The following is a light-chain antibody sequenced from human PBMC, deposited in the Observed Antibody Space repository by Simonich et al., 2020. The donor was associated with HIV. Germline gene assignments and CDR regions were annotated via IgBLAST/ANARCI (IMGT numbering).Light chain of an antibody. Sequence: EIVMTQSPATLSVSPGERVTLYCRASQSVSSKLAGYQQKPGQAPRLLIYGASTRATGIPARFSGSGSWTEFTLTISSMQSEDFAVYYCQQYNNWPLFFGQGTKLEIK. CDR1: QSVSSK. V-gene: IGKV3-15*01. CDR3: QQYNNWPLF. CDR2: GAS. J-gene: IGKJ2*01.